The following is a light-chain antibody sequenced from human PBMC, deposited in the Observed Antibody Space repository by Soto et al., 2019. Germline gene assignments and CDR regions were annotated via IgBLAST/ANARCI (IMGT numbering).Light chain of an antibody. Sequence: QSALTQPASVSGVPGQRVTISCTDIGADYDVHWYQHLPGTAPKLLIYRNNNRPSGVPDRFSGSKSGTSASLAIAGLQAEDEADYYCQSYDSDLSGSVFGGGTKLTVL. V-gene: IGLV1-40*01. CDR3: QSYDSDLSGSV. J-gene: IGLJ3*02. CDR2: RNN. CDR1: IGADYD.